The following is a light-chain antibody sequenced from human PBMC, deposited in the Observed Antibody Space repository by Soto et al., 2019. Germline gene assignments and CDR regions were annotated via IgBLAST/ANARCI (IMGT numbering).Light chain of an antibody. V-gene: IGKV3-20*01. Sequence: EIVLTQSPGTLSLSPGERATLSCRASQSVSSSYLAWYQQKPGQAPRLLIYGASSRATGIPDRFSGSGSGIDFTLTISRLEPEDTAVYYCQRYGSSPQTFGQGTKLEIK. CDR2: GAS. CDR3: QRYGSSPQT. J-gene: IGKJ2*01. CDR1: QSVSSSY.